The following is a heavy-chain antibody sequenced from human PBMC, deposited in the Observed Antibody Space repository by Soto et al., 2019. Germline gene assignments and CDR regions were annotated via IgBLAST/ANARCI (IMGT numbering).Heavy chain of an antibody. J-gene: IGHJ6*02. CDR2: INPGNGNT. CDR1: GYFFTSYA. V-gene: IGHV1-3*01. CDR3: ASDLPPGAARSYTWLDV. Sequence: ASVKVSCKASGYFFTSYAIHWVRQAPGQRLEWMGWINPGNGNTKYSQKFQDRVTITRDTSASTAYMELSSLRSEDTAVYYCASDLPPGAARSYTWLDVWGQGTTVTVSS. D-gene: IGHD6-6*01.